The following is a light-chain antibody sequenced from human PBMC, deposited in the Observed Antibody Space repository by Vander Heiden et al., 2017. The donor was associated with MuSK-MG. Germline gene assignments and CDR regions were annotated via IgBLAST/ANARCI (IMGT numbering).Light chain of an antibody. CDR2: DAS. Sequence: DIQMTQSPSTLSASVGDRVTITCRASQSISSWLAWYQQKPGKAPKLLIYDASSLESGVPSRSSGSGSGTEFTLTISSLQPDDFATYYCQQDNSYPYTFGQGTKLEIK. CDR3: QQDNSYPYT. V-gene: IGKV1-5*01. CDR1: QSISSW. J-gene: IGKJ2*01.